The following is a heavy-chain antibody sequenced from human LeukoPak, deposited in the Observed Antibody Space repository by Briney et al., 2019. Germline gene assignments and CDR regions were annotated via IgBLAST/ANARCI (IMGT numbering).Heavy chain of an antibody. D-gene: IGHD2-2*01. J-gene: IGHJ3*02. Sequence: SETLSLTCAVYGGSFSGYYWSWIRQPPGKGLEWIGEINHSGSTNYNPSLKSRVTISVDTSKNQFSLKLSSVTAADTAVYYCARCRGPAATDAFDIWGQGTMVTVSS. CDR1: GGSFSGYY. V-gene: IGHV4-34*01. CDR3: ARCRGPAATDAFDI. CDR2: INHSGST.